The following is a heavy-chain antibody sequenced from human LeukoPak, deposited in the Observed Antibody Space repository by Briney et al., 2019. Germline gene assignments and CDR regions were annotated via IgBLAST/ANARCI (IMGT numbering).Heavy chain of an antibody. D-gene: IGHD2-2*01. CDR3: ASPGDCSSTSCYAAPFDY. J-gene: IGHJ4*02. CDR2: INPNSGGT. Sequence: ASVKVSCKASGYTFTGYYMHWVRQAPGQGLEWMGWINPNSGGTNYAQKFQGRVTMTRDTSISTAYMELSRLRSDDTVVYYCASPGDCSSTSCYAAPFDYWGQGTLVTVSS. CDR1: GYTFTGYY. V-gene: IGHV1-2*02.